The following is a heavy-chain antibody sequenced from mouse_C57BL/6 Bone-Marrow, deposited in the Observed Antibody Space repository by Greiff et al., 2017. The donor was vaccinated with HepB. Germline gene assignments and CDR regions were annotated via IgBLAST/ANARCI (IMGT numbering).Heavy chain of an antibody. Sequence: EVQLVESGGDLVKPGGSLKLSCAASGFTFSSYGMSWVRQTPDKRLEWVATISSGGSYTYYPDSVKGRFTISRDNAKNTLYLQMSSLKSEDTAMYYCARHEGYYYGSSYGAMDFWGTGTSVTVSS. J-gene: IGHJ4*01. CDR3: ARHEGYYYGSSYGAMDF. D-gene: IGHD1-1*01. CDR1: GFTFSSYG. V-gene: IGHV5-6*01. CDR2: ISSGGSYT.